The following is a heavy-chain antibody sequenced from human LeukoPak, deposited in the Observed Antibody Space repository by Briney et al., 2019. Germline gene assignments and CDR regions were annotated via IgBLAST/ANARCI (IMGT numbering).Heavy chain of an antibody. CDR2: INWNGGST. D-gene: IGHD3-10*02. J-gene: IGHJ6*04. V-gene: IGHV3-20*04. Sequence: GGSLRLSCAASGFTFDDYGLSWVRQAPGKGLEWVSTINWNGGSTGYADSVKGRFTISRDNAKNSLYLQMNSLRAEDTAVYYCAELGITMIGGVWGKGTTVTISS. CDR3: AELGITMIGGV. CDR1: GFTFDDYG.